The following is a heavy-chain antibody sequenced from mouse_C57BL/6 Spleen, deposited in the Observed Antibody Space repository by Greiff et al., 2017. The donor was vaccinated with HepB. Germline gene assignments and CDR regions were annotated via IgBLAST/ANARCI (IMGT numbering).Heavy chain of an antibody. CDR1: GYTFTSYG. D-gene: IGHD1-1*02. V-gene: IGHV1-81*01. J-gene: IGHJ2*01. CDR2: IYPRSGNT. Sequence: VQRVESGAELARPGASVKLSCKASGYTFTSYGISWVKQRTGQGLEWIGEIYPRSGNTYYNEKFKGKATLTADKSSSTAYMELRSLTSEDSAVYFCAREGSYNFDYWGQGTTLTVSS. CDR3: AREGSYNFDY.